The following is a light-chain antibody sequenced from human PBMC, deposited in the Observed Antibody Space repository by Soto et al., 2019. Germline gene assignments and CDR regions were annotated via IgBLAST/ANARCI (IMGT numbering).Light chain of an antibody. J-gene: IGLJ2*01. V-gene: IGLV2-8*01. CDR2: EVV. Sequence: QSVLTQPLSASGSTGQSVTISCTGTSSDVGAYNYVSWYQQHPGQAPKLLIYEVVKRPSGVPDRFSGSKSGNTASLTVSGLQAEDEADYYCSSFAGSNNYLLFGGGTKVTVL. CDR1: SSDVGAYNY. CDR3: SSFAGSNNYLL.